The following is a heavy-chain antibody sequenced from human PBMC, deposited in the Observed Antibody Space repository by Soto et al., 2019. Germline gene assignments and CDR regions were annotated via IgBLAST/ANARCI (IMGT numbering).Heavy chain of an antibody. CDR3: ARRSPKGGPYYFDY. V-gene: IGHV4-59*01. CDR1: GGSISSYY. D-gene: IGHD1-26*01. J-gene: IGHJ4*02. CDR2: IYYSGST. Sequence: SETLSLTCTVSGGSISSYYWSWIRQPPGKGLEWIGYIYYSGSTNYNPSLKSRVTISVDTSKNQFSLKLSSVTAADTAVYYCARRSPKGGPYYFDYWGQGTLVTVSS.